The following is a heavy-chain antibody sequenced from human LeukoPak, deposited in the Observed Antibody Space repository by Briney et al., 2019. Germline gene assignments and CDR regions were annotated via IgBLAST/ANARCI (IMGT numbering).Heavy chain of an antibody. CDR3: ARHPHSSSWSGTAEYFQH. CDR2: IYHSGST. J-gene: IGHJ1*01. Sequence: TSETLSLTCAVSGYSISSGYYWGWIRQPPGKGLEWIGSIYHSGSTYYSPSLKSRVTISVDTSKNQFSLKLSSVTAADTAVYYCARHPHSSSWSGTAEYFQHWGQGTLVTVSS. D-gene: IGHD6-13*01. V-gene: IGHV4-38-2*01. CDR1: GYSISSGYY.